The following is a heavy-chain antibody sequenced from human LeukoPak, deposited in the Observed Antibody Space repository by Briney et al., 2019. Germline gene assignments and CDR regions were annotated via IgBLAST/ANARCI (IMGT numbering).Heavy chain of an antibody. D-gene: IGHD1-26*01. CDR3: ASLRERSYYARGFDY. V-gene: IGHV4-34*01. CDR2: INHSGST. Sequence: SETLSLTCAVYGGSFSGYYWSWIRQPPGKGLEWIGEINHSGSTNYNPSLKSRVTISVDTSKNQFPLKLSSVTAADTAVYHCASLRERSYYARGFDYWGRGTLVTVSS. CDR1: GGSFSGYY. J-gene: IGHJ4*02.